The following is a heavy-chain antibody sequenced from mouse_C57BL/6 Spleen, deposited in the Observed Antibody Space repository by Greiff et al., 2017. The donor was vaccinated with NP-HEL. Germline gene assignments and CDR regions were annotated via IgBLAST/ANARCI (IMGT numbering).Heavy chain of an antibody. CDR3: TRLGITTGYYAMDY. CDR2: IDPETGGT. D-gene: IGHD2-4*01. V-gene: IGHV1-15*01. J-gene: IGHJ4*01. Sequence: QVQLQQSGAELVRPGASVTLSCKASGYTFTDYEMHWVKQTPVHGLEWIGAIDPETGGTAYNQKFKGKAILTADKSSSTAYMELRSLTSEDSAVYYCTRLGITTGYYAMDYWGQGTSVTVSS. CDR1: GYTFTDYE.